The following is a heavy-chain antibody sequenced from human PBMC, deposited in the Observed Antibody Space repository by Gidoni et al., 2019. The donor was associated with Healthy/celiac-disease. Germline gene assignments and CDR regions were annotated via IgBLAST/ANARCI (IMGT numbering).Heavy chain of an antibody. Sequence: EVQLVESGGGLVKPGRSLRLSCTASGFTFGDYAMSWFRQAPGKGLEWVGFIRSKAYGGTTEYAASVKGRFTISRDDSKSIAYLQMNSLKTEDTAVYYCTRLLTGTTDYWGQGTLVTVSS. CDR2: IRSKAYGGTT. CDR3: TRLLTGTTDY. D-gene: IGHD7-27*01. V-gene: IGHV3-49*05. CDR1: GFTFGDYA. J-gene: IGHJ4*02.